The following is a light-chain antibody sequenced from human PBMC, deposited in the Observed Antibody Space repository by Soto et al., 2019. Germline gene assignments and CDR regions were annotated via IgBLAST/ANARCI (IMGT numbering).Light chain of an antibody. J-gene: IGLJ3*02. CDR2: QDS. CDR1: KLGDKY. CDR3: QAWDGTPGV. Sequence: SSELTQPPSVSVSPGQTASITCSGDKLGDKYACWYQQKPGQSPVLVIYQDSKRPSGIPERFSGSNSGNTATLTIGGTQAEEEADYYCQAWDGTPGVFGGGTKVTVL. V-gene: IGLV3-1*01.